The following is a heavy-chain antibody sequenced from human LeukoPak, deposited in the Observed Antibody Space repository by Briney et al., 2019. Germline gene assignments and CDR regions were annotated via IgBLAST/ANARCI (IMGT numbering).Heavy chain of an antibody. CDR1: GFTFSSYA. CDR2: ISSSSSYI. Sequence: GGSLRLSCAASGFTFSSYAMSWVRQAPGRGLEWVSSISSSSSYIYYADSVKGRFTISRDSAKNSLYLQMNSLRAEDTAVYYCARDDRRFGIWGQGTMVTVSS. CDR3: ARDDRRFGI. D-gene: IGHD3-22*01. V-gene: IGHV3-21*01. J-gene: IGHJ3*02.